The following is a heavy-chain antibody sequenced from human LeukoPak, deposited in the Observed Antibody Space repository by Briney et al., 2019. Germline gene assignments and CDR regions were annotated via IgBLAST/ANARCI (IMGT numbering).Heavy chain of an antibody. Sequence: GGSLRLSCAASGLLFSNYGMSWVRQAPGKGLECVSGISGSGGNTYYADSVKGRFTISRDNSKDTLFLQMSILRAEDTAVYYCAQTGGPWGQGTLVTVSS. D-gene: IGHD7-27*01. CDR3: AQTGGP. CDR2: ISGSGGNT. J-gene: IGHJ5*02. V-gene: IGHV3-23*01. CDR1: GLLFSNYG.